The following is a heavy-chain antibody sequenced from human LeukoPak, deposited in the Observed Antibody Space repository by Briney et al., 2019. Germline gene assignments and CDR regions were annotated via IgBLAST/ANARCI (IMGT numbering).Heavy chain of an antibody. D-gene: IGHD3-10*01. J-gene: IGHJ4*02. CDR1: GYTFTVYY. Sequence: SVKVSCKVSGYTFTVYYMHWVRQAPGQGLEWMGWINPNSGGTKYAQKFQGRVTMTSDTSISTAYMELSRLRSDDTAVYYCARRLGFSGSGSDYWGQGTLVTVSS. CDR2: INPNSGGT. CDR3: ARRLGFSGSGSDY. V-gene: IGHV1-2*02.